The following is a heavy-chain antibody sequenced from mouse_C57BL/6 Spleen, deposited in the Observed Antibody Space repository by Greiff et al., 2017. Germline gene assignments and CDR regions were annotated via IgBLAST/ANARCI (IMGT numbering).Heavy chain of an antibody. J-gene: IGHJ1*03. CDR3: ARRGYYYGTSDWYFDV. CDR1: GYTFTDYY. CDR2: INPYKGGT. D-gene: IGHD1-1*01. V-gene: IGHV1-19*01. Sequence: EVQLQQSGPVLVKPGASVKMSCKASGYTFTDYYMNWVKQSPGQSLEWIGVINPYKGGTSYNEKFKGKATLTVDKSSSTAYMQLNSLTSEDSAVYYCARRGYYYGTSDWYFDVWGTGTTVTVSA.